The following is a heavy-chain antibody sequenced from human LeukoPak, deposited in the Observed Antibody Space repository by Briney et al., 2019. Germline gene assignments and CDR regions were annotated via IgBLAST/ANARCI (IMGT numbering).Heavy chain of an antibody. CDR1: GGTFSSYA. CDR3: ARVDIVVVPAAIVISWFDP. D-gene: IGHD2-2*01. J-gene: IGHJ5*02. V-gene: IGHV1-69*06. Sequence: SVKVSCKASGGTFSSYAISWVRQAPGQGLEWMGGIIPIFGTANYAQKFQGRVTITADKSTSTAYMELSSLRSEDTAVYYCARVDIVVVPAAIVISWFDPWGQGTLVTVSS. CDR2: IIPIFGTA.